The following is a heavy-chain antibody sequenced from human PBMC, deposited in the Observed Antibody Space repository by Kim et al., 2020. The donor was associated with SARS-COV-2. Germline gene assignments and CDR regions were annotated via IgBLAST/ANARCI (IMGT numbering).Heavy chain of an antibody. D-gene: IGHD2-15*01. Sequence: GGSLRLSCAASGFTFSSYSMNWVRQAPGKGLEWVSSISSSSSYIYYADSVKGRFTISRDNAKNSLYLQMNSLRAEDTAVYYCGRAGCSGGSCYSKFTDYWGQGTLVTVSS. CDR1: GFTFSSYS. V-gene: IGHV3-21*01. CDR2: ISSSSSYI. J-gene: IGHJ4*02. CDR3: GRAGCSGGSCYSKFTDY.